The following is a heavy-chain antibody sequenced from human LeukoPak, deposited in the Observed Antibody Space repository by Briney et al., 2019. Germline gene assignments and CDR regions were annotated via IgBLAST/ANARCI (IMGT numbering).Heavy chain of an antibody. CDR1: GFTFNNYA. CDR2: ISFDGGNK. J-gene: IGHJ4*02. Sequence: GGSLRLSCAASGFTFNNYAIHWVRQAPGKGLEWVAIISFDGGNKYYADSVKGRFTISRDNSKNTLYLQMNSLRAEDTAVYYCARDGIVGSPLFKFDYWGQGTLVTVSS. V-gene: IGHV3-30-3*01. D-gene: IGHD1-26*01. CDR3: ARDGIVGSPLFKFDY.